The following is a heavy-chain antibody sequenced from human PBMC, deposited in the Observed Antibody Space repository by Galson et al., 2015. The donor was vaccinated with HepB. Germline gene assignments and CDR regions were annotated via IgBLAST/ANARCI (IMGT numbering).Heavy chain of an antibody. CDR3: TRDSGWESAY. CDR2: ISASGGMT. V-gene: IGHV3-23*01. J-gene: IGHJ4*02. CDR1: GFIVDGSG. Sequence: SLRLSCAASGFIVDGSGMSWVRQAPGKGLEWVSGISASGGMTYYADSVKGRFTLSRDNSQNTVYLQMNSLRVDDSALYYCTRDSGWESAYWGQGTLVTVSS. D-gene: IGHD3-10*01.